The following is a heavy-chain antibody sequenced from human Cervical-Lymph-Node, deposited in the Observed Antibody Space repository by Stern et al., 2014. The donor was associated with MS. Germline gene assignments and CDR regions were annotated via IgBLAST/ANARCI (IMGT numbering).Heavy chain of an antibody. D-gene: IGHD2-8*02. CDR3: ARAFCTGGVCYSFPFYGMDV. J-gene: IGHJ6*02. CDR2: FNYNGGST. CDR1: GFIFDDYG. Sequence: EVQLVESGGGVVRPGGSLRLSGAASGFIFDDYGMSWVRHVPGKGSEWVSAFNYNGGSTDYAASVKGRFTISRDNAKKSLYLRMNSLRVEDTAVYHCARAFCTGGVCYSFPFYGMDVWGQGTTVTVSS. V-gene: IGHV3-20*01.